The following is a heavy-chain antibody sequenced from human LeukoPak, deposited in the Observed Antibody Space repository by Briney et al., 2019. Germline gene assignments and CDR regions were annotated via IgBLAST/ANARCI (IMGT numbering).Heavy chain of an antibody. Sequence: GGSLRLSCAASGFTFSSYAMHWVRQAPGKGLGWVAVISYDGSNKYYADSVKGRFTISRDNSKNTLYLQMNSLRAEDTVVYYCARAASSDYDILTDYWGQGTLVPVSS. J-gene: IGHJ4*02. CDR2: ISYDGSNK. CDR3: ARAASSDYDILTDY. D-gene: IGHD3-9*01. CDR1: GFTFSSYA. V-gene: IGHV3-30*01.